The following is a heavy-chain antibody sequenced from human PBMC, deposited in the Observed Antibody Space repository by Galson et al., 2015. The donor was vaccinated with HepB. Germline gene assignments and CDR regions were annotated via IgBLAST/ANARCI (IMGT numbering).Heavy chain of an antibody. J-gene: IGHJ4*02. CDR1: GFTFSNYA. CDR3: ARTANPYCSGGDCYQGGFDY. V-gene: IGHV3-30*03. Sequence: SLRLSCAASGFTFSNYAIHWVRQAPGKGLEWVAVISWDGNNKYYADSVEGRFTISRDNSKNTLYLQMNSLRAEDAAVYYCARTANPYCSGGDCYQGGFDYWGQGTPVTVSP. D-gene: IGHD2-15*01. CDR2: ISWDGNNK.